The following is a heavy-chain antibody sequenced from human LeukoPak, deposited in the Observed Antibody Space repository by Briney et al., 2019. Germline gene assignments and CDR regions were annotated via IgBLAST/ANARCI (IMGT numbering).Heavy chain of an antibody. CDR1: GFTFSSYS. CDR3: ASGADFWSGPNWFDP. Sequence: GGSLRLSCAASGFTFSSYSMNWVRQAPGKGLEWVSSISSSSSYIYYADSVKGRFTISRDNAKNSLYLQMNSLRAEDTAVYYCASGADFWSGPNWFDPWGQGTLVTVSS. CDR2: ISSSSSYI. J-gene: IGHJ5*02. D-gene: IGHD3-3*01. V-gene: IGHV3-21*01.